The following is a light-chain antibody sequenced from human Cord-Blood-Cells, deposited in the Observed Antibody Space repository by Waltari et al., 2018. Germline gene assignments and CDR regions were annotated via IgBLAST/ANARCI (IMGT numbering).Light chain of an antibody. CDR3: QQYDNRLT. Sequence: DIQMTQSPSSLSASVADRVTSTCQARQDISNDLNWYQQKPGKAPKLLIYDASNLETGVPSRFSGSGSGTDFTFTISSLQPEDIATYYCQQYDNRLTFGGGTKVEIK. V-gene: IGKV1-33*01. J-gene: IGKJ4*01. CDR1: QDISND. CDR2: DAS.